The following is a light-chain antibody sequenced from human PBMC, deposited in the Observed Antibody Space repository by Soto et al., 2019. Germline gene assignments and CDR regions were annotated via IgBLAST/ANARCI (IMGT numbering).Light chain of an antibody. CDR2: DAS. CDR3: QVRDVWPS. CDR1: QSVSTS. J-gene: IGKJ1*01. V-gene: IGKV3-11*01. Sequence: IVLTQSPVTLAVSPGESAVLSCRASQSVSTSLAWYQHKPGQAPRLFIYDASKRAPGIPARFTGSGSGAHFTLTISSLEPEDIAVYYCQVRDVWPSFGQRTKV.